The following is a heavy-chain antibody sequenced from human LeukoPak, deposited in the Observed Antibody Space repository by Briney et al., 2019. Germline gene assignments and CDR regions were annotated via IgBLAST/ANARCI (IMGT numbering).Heavy chain of an antibody. CDR2: IRYDGSNK. Sequence: PGGSLRLSCAASGFTFSSYGMHWVRQAPGKGLEWVVFIRYDGSNKYYADSVKGRFTISRDNSKNTLYLQMNSLRAEDTALYYCARDLEYHTSGGFDYWGQGTLVTVSS. J-gene: IGHJ4*02. CDR3: ARDLEYHTSGGFDY. V-gene: IGHV3-30*02. CDR1: GFTFSSYG. D-gene: IGHD2-15*01.